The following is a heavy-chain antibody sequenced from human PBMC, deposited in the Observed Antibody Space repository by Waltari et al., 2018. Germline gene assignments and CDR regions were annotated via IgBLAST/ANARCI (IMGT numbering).Heavy chain of an antibody. CDR3: ARGRIAVAGTFY. J-gene: IGHJ4*02. CDR1: GYTFTSYD. Sequence: QVQLVQSGAEVKKPGASVKVSCKASGYTFTSYDINWVRQATGQGLEWMGWMNPNRCNTGYAQKFQGRVTMTRNTSISTAYMELSSLRSEDTAVYYCARGRIAVAGTFYWGQGTLVTVSS. D-gene: IGHD6-19*01. CDR2: MNPNRCNT. V-gene: IGHV1-8*01.